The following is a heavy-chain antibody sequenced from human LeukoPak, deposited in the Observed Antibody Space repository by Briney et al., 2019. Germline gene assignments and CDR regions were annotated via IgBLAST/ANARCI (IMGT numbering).Heavy chain of an antibody. J-gene: IGHJ3*02. V-gene: IGHV3-30*18. Sequence: GRSLRLSCAASGFTFSSYGMHWGRQAPGKGLEWVEVVSYDGGNKDYADSVKGRFSISGDNAKNTLYLQMNSLRAKDTAVYYCAKLVGNDGVDIWGQGTMVTVSS. CDR1: GFTFSSYG. D-gene: IGHD2-2*01. CDR3: AKLVGNDGVDI. CDR2: VSYDGGNK.